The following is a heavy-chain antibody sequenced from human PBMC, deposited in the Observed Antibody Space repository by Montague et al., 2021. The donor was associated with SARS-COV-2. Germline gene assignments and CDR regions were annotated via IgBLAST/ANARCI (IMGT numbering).Heavy chain of an antibody. CDR2: ISYDGSNK. CDR3: ARGYVDY. CDR1: GFTFSSYA. J-gene: IGHJ4*02. V-gene: IGHV3-30*04. Sequence: SLRLSCAASGFTFSSYAMHWVRQAPGKGLEWVAVISYDGSNKYYVDSVKGRFTISRDNSKNTLYLQMNSLRAEDTAVYYCARGYVDYWGQGTLVTVSS.